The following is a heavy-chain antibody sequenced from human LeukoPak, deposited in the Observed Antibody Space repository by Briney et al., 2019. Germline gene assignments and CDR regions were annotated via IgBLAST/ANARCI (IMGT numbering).Heavy chain of an antibody. Sequence: ASVKVSCKAFGYTFTRHGISWVQQAPGQGLEWMGWINAYNGNTNYAQKLQGRVTMTTDTSTSTVYMELRSLRSDDTAVYYCARVGGDTVVEYYYMDVWGKGTTVTVSS. CDR3: ARVGGDTVVEYYYMDV. CDR2: INAYNGNT. J-gene: IGHJ6*03. D-gene: IGHD2-2*01. V-gene: IGHV1-18*01. CDR1: GYTFTRHG.